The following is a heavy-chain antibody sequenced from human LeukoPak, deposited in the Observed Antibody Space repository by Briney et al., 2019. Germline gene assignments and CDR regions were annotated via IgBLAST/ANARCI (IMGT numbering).Heavy chain of an antibody. CDR1: GFTFSSYS. V-gene: IGHV3-48*02. CDR3: ARGETAVTSYLH. CDR2: ISISSSTI. Sequence: GGSLRLSCAASGFTFSSYSMNWVRQAPGKGLEWVSYISISSSTIYYADSVKGRFTISRDNAKNSLYLQMNSLRDEDTAVYYCARGETAVTSYLHWGQGTLVTASS. J-gene: IGHJ4*02. D-gene: IGHD4-17*01.